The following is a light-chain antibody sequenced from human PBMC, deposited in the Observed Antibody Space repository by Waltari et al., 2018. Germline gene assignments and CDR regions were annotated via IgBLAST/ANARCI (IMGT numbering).Light chain of an antibody. CDR3: CSYTNSGTRV. V-gene: IGLV2-14*03. CDR1: SSDIGGYVY. J-gene: IGLJ1*01. Sequence: QSPLTQPASVSASPGQSITISCTGTSSDIGGYVYASWYQQHPGTAPKLIIYEVDKPPSGFSSRFSGSKSGNTASLTISGLQPEDEADYYCCSYTNSGTRVFGTGTKVTVL. CDR2: EVD.